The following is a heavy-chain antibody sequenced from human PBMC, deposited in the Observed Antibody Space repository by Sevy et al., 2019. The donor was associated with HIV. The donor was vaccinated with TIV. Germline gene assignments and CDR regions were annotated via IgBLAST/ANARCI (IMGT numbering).Heavy chain of an antibody. CDR1: GFRFGDFW. J-gene: IGHJ4*02. CDR3: ASVRGYICSHGVCSPHYCDS. V-gene: IGHV3-7*01. Sequence: GGSLRLSCATSGFRFGDFWMNWVRQAPGKGLEWVANIKQAGGNRYYVDSVKGRFTISRDNAKNSLYLQMNSLTVEDTAVYYCASVRGYICSHGVCSPHYCDSWGQGTLVTVSS. D-gene: IGHD2-8*01. CDR2: IKQAGGNR.